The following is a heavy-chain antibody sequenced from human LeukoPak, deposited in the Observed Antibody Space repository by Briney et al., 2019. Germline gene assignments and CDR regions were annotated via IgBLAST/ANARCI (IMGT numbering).Heavy chain of an antibody. CDR2: INPSGGST. J-gene: IGHJ4*02. V-gene: IGHV1-46*01. CDR3: ARESQLLLWLGGSPGAFDY. D-gene: IGHD3-10*01. CDR1: GYTFTSYY. Sequence: ASVKVSCKASGYTFTSYYMHWVRQAPGQGLEWMGIINPSGGSTSYAQKFQGRVTMTRDTSTSTVYMELSSLRSEDTAVYYCARESQLLLWLGGSPGAFDYWGQGTLVTVS.